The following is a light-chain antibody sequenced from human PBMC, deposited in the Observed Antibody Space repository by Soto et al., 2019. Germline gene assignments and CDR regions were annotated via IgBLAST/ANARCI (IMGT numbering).Light chain of an antibody. Sequence: QSALTQPPSASGSPGQSVAISCTGTSSDVGGYNSVSWYQQHPGKAPKLMIYEVSTRPSGVPDRFSGSKSGNTASLTVSGLQAEDEADYYCSSYAGSNNLVFGGGTKLTV. CDR3: SSYAGSNNLV. J-gene: IGLJ3*02. V-gene: IGLV2-8*01. CDR2: EVS. CDR1: SSDVGGYNS.